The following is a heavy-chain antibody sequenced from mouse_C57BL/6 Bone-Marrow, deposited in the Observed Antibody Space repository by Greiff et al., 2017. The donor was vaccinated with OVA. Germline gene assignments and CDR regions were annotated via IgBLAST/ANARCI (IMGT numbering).Heavy chain of an antibody. Sequence: VMLVESGAELARPGASVKLSCKASGYTFTSYGISWVKQRTGQGLEWIGEIYPRSGNTYYNEKFKGKATLTADKSSSTAYMELRSLTSEDSAVYFCARALTGNLFDYWGQGTTLTVSS. D-gene: IGHD4-1*01. CDR2: IYPRSGNT. V-gene: IGHV1-81*01. J-gene: IGHJ2*01. CDR1: GYTFTSYG. CDR3: ARALTGNLFDY.